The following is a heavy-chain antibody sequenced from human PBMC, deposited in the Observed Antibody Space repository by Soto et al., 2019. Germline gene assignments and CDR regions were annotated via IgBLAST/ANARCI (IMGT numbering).Heavy chain of an antibody. J-gene: IGHJ4*02. CDR3: AKGVSTVGSKSLRALTKHQDLDD. CDR1: GYNFNGYY. Sequence: QVNLVQSGAEVKKPGASVKVSCKASGYNFNGYYIHWVRQAPGQGLEWMGWMNPNTGGANYAQKFYGKVIMTTDTSISSPYLELRSLTSDETDVSDCAKGVSTVGSKSLRALTKHQDLDDLGQGSLVTVSS. V-gene: IGHV1-2*02. CDR2: MNPNTGGA. D-gene: IGHD4-17*01.